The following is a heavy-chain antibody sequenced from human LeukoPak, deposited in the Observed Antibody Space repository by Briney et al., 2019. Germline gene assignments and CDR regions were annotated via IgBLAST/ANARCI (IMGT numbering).Heavy chain of an antibody. Sequence: QPGGSLRLSCSTSGFTFGDYAMSWVRQAPGKGLEWVGFIQAKAYGGATKYAASVYGRFSISRDDSQSIANLQMNDLKTEDTAVYYCTRAPHPRCSSSGCYLDYWGQGTLVTVSS. D-gene: IGHD2-2*01. CDR3: TRAPHPRCSSSGCYLDY. CDR2: IQAKAYGGAT. CDR1: GFTFGDYA. V-gene: IGHV3-49*04. J-gene: IGHJ4*02.